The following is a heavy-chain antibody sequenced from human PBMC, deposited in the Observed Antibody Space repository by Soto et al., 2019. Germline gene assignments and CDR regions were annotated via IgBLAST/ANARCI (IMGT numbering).Heavy chain of an antibody. J-gene: IGHJ4*02. CDR2: IYYSGTT. CDR1: GASIRSTY. CDR3: ARTTFSLTTGKVLHYFDS. V-gene: IGHV4-59*01. Sequence: SETLSLTCTVSGASIRSTYWSWIRQSPGKGLEWIGYIYYSGTTNYNPSLKNRVTISVDTSKNQLSLNLTSVTAADTAVYYCARTTFSLTTGKVLHYFDSWGPGTLVTVSS. D-gene: IGHD4-17*01.